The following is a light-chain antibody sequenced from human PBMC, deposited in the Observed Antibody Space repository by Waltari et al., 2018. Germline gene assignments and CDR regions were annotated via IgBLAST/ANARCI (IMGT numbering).Light chain of an antibody. J-gene: IGLJ3*02. CDR2: DVN. Sequence: QSALTQPASVSGSPGQSITISCTGTTSDVGGYNYVSWYQQHPGKAPKLLIYDVNSRPSGVSNRFSGSKSGNTASLIISGLQAEDEADYYCCSFTSSSTWVFGGGTKLTVL. CDR1: TSDVGGYNY. CDR3: CSFTSSSTWV. V-gene: IGLV2-14*01.